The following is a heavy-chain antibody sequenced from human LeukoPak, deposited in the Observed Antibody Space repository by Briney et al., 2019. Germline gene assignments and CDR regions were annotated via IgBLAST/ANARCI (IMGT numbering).Heavy chain of an antibody. CDR2: IYYSGST. D-gene: IGHD3-10*01. CDR1: GGSISSYY. CDR3: ASWPDYYGSGSPS. Sequence: SETLSLTCTVSGGSISSYYWSWIRQPPGKRLEWIGYIYYSGSTNYNPSLRSRVTISVDTSKNQFSLKLSSVTAADTAVYYCASWPDYYGSGSPSWSQGTLVTVSS. J-gene: IGHJ4*02. V-gene: IGHV4-59*01.